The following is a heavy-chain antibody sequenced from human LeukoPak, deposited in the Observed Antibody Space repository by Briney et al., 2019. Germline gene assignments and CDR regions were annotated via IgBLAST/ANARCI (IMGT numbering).Heavy chain of an antibody. CDR1: GFTFSSYA. Sequence: GGSLRLSCAASGFTFSSYAMSWVRQAPGKGLEWVSAISGSGGSTYYADSVKGRFTISRDNSKNTLCLQMNSLRAEDTAVYYCAKERVLWFGELYFDYWGQGTLVTVSS. J-gene: IGHJ4*02. D-gene: IGHD3-10*01. CDR3: AKERVLWFGELYFDY. V-gene: IGHV3-23*01. CDR2: ISGSGGST.